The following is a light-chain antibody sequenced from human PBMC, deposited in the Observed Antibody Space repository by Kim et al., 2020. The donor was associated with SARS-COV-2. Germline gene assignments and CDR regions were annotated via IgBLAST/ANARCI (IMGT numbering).Light chain of an antibody. CDR2: DTS. Sequence: GGTVTLTCGSSTGTVTSRHYPYWFQQKPGHAPTTLISDTSNTLSWTPARFSGSLLGGKAALTVSGAQPEDEADYYCLLSYSPTYWVFGGGTQLTVL. CDR3: LLSYSPTYWV. CDR1: TGTVTSRHY. J-gene: IGLJ3*02. V-gene: IGLV7-46*01.